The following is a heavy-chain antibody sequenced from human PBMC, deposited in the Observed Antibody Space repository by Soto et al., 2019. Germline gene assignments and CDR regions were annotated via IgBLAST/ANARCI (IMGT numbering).Heavy chain of an antibody. V-gene: IGHV3-30*18. CDR2: ISYDGSNK. D-gene: IGHD3-3*01. CDR3: AKTNLKYGVANQLFDY. J-gene: IGHJ4*02. CDR1: GFTFSSYG. Sequence: GGSLRLSCAASGFTFSSYGMHWVRQAPGKGLEWVAVISYDGSNKYYADSVKGRFTISRDNSKNTLYLQMNSLRAEDTAVYYCAKTNLKYGVANQLFDYWGQGTLVTVSS.